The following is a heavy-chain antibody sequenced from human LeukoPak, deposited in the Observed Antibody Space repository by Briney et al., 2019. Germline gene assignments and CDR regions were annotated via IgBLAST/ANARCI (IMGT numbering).Heavy chain of an antibody. CDR3: SRDSGWLSVY. CDR2: ISGGTT. J-gene: IGHJ4*02. V-gene: IGHV3-49*03. D-gene: IGHD6-19*01. CDR1: GFTFGDYL. Sequence: GGSLRLSCTASGFTFGDYLMSWFRQAPGKGLEWIGFISGGTTEYAASVKGRFTISRDDSTSIAYLQMNSLTTEDTAVYYCSRDSGWLSVYWGQGTLVTVS.